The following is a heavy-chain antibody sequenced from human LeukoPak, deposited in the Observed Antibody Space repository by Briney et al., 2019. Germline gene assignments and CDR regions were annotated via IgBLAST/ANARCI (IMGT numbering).Heavy chain of an antibody. Sequence: GASVKVSCKASGYTFTGYYMHWVRQAPGQGLEWMGWINPNSGGTNYAQKFQGRVTMTRDTSISTAYMELSRLRSDDTAVYYCARLYSSSSKYFVYWGQGTLVTVSS. J-gene: IGHJ4*02. CDR1: GYTFTGYY. CDR3: ARLYSSSSKYFVY. V-gene: IGHV1-2*02. D-gene: IGHD6-13*01. CDR2: INPNSGGT.